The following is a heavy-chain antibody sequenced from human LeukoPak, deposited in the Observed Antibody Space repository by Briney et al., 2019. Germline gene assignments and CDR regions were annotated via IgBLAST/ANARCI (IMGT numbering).Heavy chain of an antibody. D-gene: IGHD6-19*01. Sequence: AASVKVSCKVSGYTLTELSMHWVRQAPRKGLEWMGGFDPEDGETIYAQKFQGRVTMTEDTSTDTAYMELSSLRSEDTAVYYCATAPRIAVAGGQGWFDPWGQGTLVTVSS. CDR1: GYTLTELS. CDR3: ATAPRIAVAGGQGWFDP. J-gene: IGHJ5*02. CDR2: FDPEDGET. V-gene: IGHV1-24*01.